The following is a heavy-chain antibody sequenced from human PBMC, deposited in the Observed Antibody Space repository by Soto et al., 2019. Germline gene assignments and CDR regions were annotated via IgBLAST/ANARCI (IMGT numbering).Heavy chain of an antibody. Sequence: GGSLRLSCAASGFCFGTSGMHWVRQTPDRRLEWVAGLWYDGTGADYADSVRGRFTISRDNSKSTLYLQMDSLSVDDTAVYHCARRLIKREGGAFDIWGQGTMVTVSS. J-gene: IGHJ3*02. CDR1: GFCFGTSG. V-gene: IGHV3-33*01. CDR2: LWYDGTGA. CDR3: ARRLIKREGGAFDI. D-gene: IGHD3-16*01.